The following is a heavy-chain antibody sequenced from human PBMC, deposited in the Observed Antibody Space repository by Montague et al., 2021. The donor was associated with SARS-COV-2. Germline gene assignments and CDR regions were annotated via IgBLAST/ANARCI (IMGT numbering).Heavy chain of an antibody. J-gene: IGHJ4*02. V-gene: IGHV4-34*01. CDR2: INHSGST. Sequence: SETLSLTCAVYGGSFSGYYWSWIRQPPGKGLEWIGEINHSGSTNYNPSLKSRVTTFVDTSTNQLSLKMTAVTAADTALYYCRGGHIGYFYYDYWGQGTLVTVSS. CDR3: RGGHIGYFYYDY. CDR1: GGSFSGYY. D-gene: IGHD3-22*01.